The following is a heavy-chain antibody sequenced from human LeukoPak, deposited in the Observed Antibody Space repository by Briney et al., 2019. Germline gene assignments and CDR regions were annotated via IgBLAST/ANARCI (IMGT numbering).Heavy chain of an antibody. CDR1: GFTFNSFG. D-gene: IGHD3-22*01. CDR2: ISYDGSNK. J-gene: IGHJ4*02. V-gene: IGHV3-30*03. CDR3: ATEFYYDSSGYYPHYFDY. Sequence: AGGSLRLSCAASGFTFNSFGMHWVRQAPGKGLEWVTVISYDGSNKYYADSVKGRFTISRDNSKNTLYLQMNSLRAEDTAVYYCATEFYYDSSGYYPHYFDYWGQGTLVTVSS.